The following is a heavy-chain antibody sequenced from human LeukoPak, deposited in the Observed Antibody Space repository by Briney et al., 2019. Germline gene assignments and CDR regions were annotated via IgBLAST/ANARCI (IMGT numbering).Heavy chain of an antibody. CDR3: ARKDGDY. V-gene: IGHV4-4*07. J-gene: IGHJ4*02. Sequence: SETLSLTCTVSGASISAFHWTWFRQPAGKGLEWIGLIYSSGSTLFNPSLKSRVAMSVDLTKNQLSLKLTSVIAADTAMYYCARKDGDYWGRGTLVTVS. CDR1: GASISAFH. CDR2: IYSSGST.